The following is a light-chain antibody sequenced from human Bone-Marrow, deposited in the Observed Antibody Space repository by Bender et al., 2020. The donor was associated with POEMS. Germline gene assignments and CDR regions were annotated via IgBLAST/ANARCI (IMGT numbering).Light chain of an antibody. CDR2: ADS. CDR3: CSYAGSGYV. CDR1: SSDVGGYNL. J-gene: IGLJ1*01. V-gene: IGLV2-23*01. Sequence: QSALTQPASVSGSPGQSITISCTGTSSDVGGYNLVSWYQQHPGKVPTLIFFADSKRPSGVSNRFSGSNSGNTASLTISGLQGEDEADYYCCSYAGSGYVFGTGTRVTVI.